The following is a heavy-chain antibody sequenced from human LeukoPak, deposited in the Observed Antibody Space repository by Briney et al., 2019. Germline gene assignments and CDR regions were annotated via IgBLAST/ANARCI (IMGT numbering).Heavy chain of an antibody. CDR1: GFTFDDYA. Sequence: GGSLRLSCAASGFTFDDYAMHWVRHALGKDLEWVSGISWNSGSIGYADSVKGRFTISRDNAKNSLYLQMNSLRAEDTALYYCAKEHYYDSSGYDYWGQGTLVTVSS. CDR3: AKEHYYDSSGYDY. V-gene: IGHV3-9*01. CDR2: ISWNSGSI. J-gene: IGHJ4*02. D-gene: IGHD3-22*01.